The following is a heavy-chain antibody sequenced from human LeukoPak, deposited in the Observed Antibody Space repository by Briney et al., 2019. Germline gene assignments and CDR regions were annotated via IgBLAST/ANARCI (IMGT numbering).Heavy chain of an antibody. CDR3: ARTVVVAAISRSAYDP. J-gene: IGHJ5*02. CDR2: INHSGST. Sequence: PSETLSLTCAVYGGSFSGYYWSWIRQPPGKGLEWIGEINHSGSTNYNPSLKSRVTISVDTSKNQFSLKLSSVTAADTAVYYCARTVVVAAISRSAYDPWGQGTLVTVSS. CDR1: GGSFSGYY. V-gene: IGHV4-34*01. D-gene: IGHD2-15*01.